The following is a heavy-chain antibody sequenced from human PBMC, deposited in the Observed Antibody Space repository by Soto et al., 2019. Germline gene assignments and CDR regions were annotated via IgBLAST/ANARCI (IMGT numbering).Heavy chain of an antibody. CDR1: GFTSSYYT. D-gene: IGHD6-13*01. Sequence: PGGSLRLPCAASGFTSSYYTLHWVRQAPGKGLEWVSSISSTSTDIYYADSVKGRFTISRDNAKNSLYLQMNSLRAEDTAVYYCARDSSSSWHAIYWGQGALGTVSS. J-gene: IGHJ4*02. CDR3: ARDSSSSWHAIY. CDR2: ISSTSTDI. V-gene: IGHV3-21*01.